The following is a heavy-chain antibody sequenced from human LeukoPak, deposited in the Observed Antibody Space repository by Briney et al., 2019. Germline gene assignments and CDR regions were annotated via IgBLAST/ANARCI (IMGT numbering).Heavy chain of an antibody. V-gene: IGHV3-73*01. CDR1: GFTFSGSA. J-gene: IGHJ3*02. Sequence: GGSLRLSCAASGFTFSGSAMHWVRQASGKGLEWVGRIRSKANSYATAYAASVKGRFTISRDDSKNTAYLQMNSLKTEDTAVYYCAKDRRGGSYYAGNLDIWGQGTMVTVSS. CDR3: AKDRRGGSYYAGNLDI. D-gene: IGHD1-26*01. CDR2: IRSKANSYAT.